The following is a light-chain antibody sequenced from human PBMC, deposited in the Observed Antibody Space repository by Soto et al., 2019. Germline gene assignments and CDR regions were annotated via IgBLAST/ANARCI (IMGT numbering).Light chain of an antibody. V-gene: IGLV1-44*01. CDR3: AAWDDSLKAVV. CDR1: NSNIGTTT. J-gene: IGLJ2*01. CDR2: SSS. Sequence: QSALTQPPSASGAPGQRVTISCSGSNSNIGTTTVNWYQHVPVTAPKLLIYSSSQRPSGVPDRFSGSRSGTSASLAISGLQSEDEADYYCAAWDDSLKAVVFGGGTKVTVL.